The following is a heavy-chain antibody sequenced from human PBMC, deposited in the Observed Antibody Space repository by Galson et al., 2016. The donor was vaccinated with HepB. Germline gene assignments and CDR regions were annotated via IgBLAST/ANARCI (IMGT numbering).Heavy chain of an antibody. V-gene: IGHV3-30*01. CDR3: ARGVVGYTYGSDYTYNYFAS. J-gene: IGHJ5*01. CDR2: ISSGGTYI. CDR1: GFTFRSYA. Sequence: SLRLSCAASGFTFRSYALHWVRQAPGRGLEWVSLISSGGTYIYYADSARGRFTISRDNSKNTLYLQMHSLTPSDTAVYYCARGVVGYTYGSDYTYNYFASWGQGTLVTVST. D-gene: IGHD5-18*01.